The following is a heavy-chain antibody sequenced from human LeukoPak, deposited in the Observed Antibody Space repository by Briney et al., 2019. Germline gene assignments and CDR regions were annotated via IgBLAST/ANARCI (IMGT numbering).Heavy chain of an antibody. V-gene: IGHV3-21*01. Sequence: KPGGSLRLSCAASGFTFSNFAMTWVRQAPGKGLEGGSSIVGSSSNYYADPLKGRFPISRDNAKNSLYLQMNSLRAEDAAVYYCARIGAGSSRDYWGQGTLVTVSS. CDR2: IVGSSSN. D-gene: IGHD6-13*01. J-gene: IGHJ4*02. CDR3: ARIGAGSSRDY. CDR1: GFTFSNFA.